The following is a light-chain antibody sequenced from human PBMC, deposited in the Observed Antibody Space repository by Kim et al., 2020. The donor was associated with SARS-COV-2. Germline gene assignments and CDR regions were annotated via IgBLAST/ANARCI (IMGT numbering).Light chain of an antibody. CDR2: EFA. V-gene: IGLV2-8*01. CDR3: SSYAGGNTLV. CDR1: RGGVGADKY. Sequence: GQAVTISGTGTRGGVGADKYGSWYQQPPGTAPKLIIYEFAKRPSGVPDRFSGSKSGNTASLTVSGLQDEDEAYYYCSSYAGGNTLVFGGGTKVTVL. J-gene: IGLJ3*02.